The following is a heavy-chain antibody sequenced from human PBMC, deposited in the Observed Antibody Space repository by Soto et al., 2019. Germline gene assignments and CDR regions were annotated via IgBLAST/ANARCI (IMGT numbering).Heavy chain of an antibody. CDR2: INPNTAFT. CDR1: GYTFADYY. Sequence: ASVKVSCKASGYTFADYYLHWVRQSPGQGLEWMGWINPNTAFTKYAQNFQGRVTMTSDTSISTAYMELSSLRSDDTAVYYCARDTVLNWHLFHYTMVVWGQGTMVNVSS. J-gene: IGHJ6*02. D-gene: IGHD4-17*01. V-gene: IGHV1-2*02. CDR3: ARDTVLNWHLFHYTMVV.